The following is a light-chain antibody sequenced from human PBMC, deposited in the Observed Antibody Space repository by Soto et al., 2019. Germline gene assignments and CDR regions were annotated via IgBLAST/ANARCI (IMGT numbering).Light chain of an antibody. CDR3: QQYDSSVT. V-gene: IGKV3-20*01. CDR2: GAS. Sequence: EIVLTQSPGSLSLSPGERATLSCRASQSVDSRFFAWYQQRPGQAPRLLIYGASRRATGIPDRFTGSGSGTDFTLTISGLEPEDFALYYCQQYDSSVTFGQGTKVEIK. J-gene: IGKJ1*01. CDR1: QSVDSRF.